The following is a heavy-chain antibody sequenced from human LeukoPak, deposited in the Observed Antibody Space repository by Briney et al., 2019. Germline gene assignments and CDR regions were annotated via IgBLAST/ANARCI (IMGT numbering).Heavy chain of an antibody. D-gene: IGHD6-13*01. J-gene: IGHJ4*02. CDR2: IRSSSSYI. CDR1: GFSFSSFT. V-gene: IGHV3-21*01. CDR3: ARDPQGYSSSWFDY. Sequence: GGSLRLSCAASGFSFSSFTMNWVRQAPGKGLEWVSPIRSSSSYIYYADSLKGRFTISRDNAKNSLYLQMNSLRAEDTAVYYCARDPQGYSSSWFDYWGQGTLVTVSS.